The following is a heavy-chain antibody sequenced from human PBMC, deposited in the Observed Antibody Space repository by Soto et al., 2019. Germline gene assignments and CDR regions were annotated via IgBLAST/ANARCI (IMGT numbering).Heavy chain of an antibody. CDR1: GYTFTSHD. CDR2: MNPNSGNT. CDR3: ARWDYGDYARFDY. V-gene: IGHV1-8*01. D-gene: IGHD4-17*01. J-gene: IGHJ4*02. Sequence: ASVKVSCKASGYTFTSHDINWVRQATGQGLEWMGWMNPNSGNTGCAQKFQGRVTMTRNTSISTAYMELSSLRSEDTAVYYCARWDYGDYARFDYWGQGTLVTVS.